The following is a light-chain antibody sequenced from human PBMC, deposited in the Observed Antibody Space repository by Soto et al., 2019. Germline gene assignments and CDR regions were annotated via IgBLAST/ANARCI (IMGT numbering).Light chain of an antibody. J-gene: IGKJ5*01. V-gene: IGKV1-27*01. CDR2: SAS. Sequence: DIQMTQSPSSLSASVGDRITITCRASQDISNYLAWYQQKPGKVPKLLIYSASTLHSGVPSRFSGSGSGTDFTLTNSSLQPEDVATYFCQKYNSALTFGQGTRLEIK. CDR3: QKYNSALT. CDR1: QDISNY.